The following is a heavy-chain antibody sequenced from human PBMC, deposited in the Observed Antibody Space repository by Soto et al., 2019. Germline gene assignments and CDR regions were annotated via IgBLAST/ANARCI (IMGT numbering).Heavy chain of an antibody. Sequence: GGSRRLSRSSSGVNFGRYSRRRGPPAPGKGLEWVSAISGSGGSTYYADSVKGRFTISRDNSKNTLYLQTNSLRAEDTAVYYCAKDLSGPLVYYFAYWGQGTLVTVSS. D-gene: IGHD3-16*01. CDR3: AKDLSGPLVYYFAY. V-gene: IGHV3-23*01. CDR2: ISGSGGST. J-gene: IGHJ4*02. CDR1: GVNFGRYS.